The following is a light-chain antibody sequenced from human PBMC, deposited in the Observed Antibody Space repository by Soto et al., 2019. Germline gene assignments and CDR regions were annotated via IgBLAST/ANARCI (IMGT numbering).Light chain of an antibody. CDR2: AAS. CDR1: ESVGSW. J-gene: IGKJ1*01. CDR3: QQFNTSPWT. V-gene: IGKV1D-16*01. Sequence: DIQMTQSPSSLSASVGDRITITCRANESVGSWLAWYQQKPGKAPKLLIYAASTLPSGVPSRFSGSRSGTVFTLSISSLQPDDFATYYCQQFNTSPWTFGQGTKVDIK.